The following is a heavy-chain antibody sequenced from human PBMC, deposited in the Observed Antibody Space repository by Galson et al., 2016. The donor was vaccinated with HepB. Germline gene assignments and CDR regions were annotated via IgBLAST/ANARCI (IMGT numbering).Heavy chain of an antibody. V-gene: IGHV3-49*04. CDR2: HSNSVQGETA. D-gene: IGHD1-1*01. Sequence: SLRLSCATSGFTFATYAMSWVRQAPGKGRVGVGVHSNSVQGETADYAASVKGRFSLSRDDSKSIAYLHMDSLKPEDTAVYYCTRELEGPGSHYYYAWDVWGQGTAVTVSS. J-gene: IGHJ6*02. CDR1: GFTFATYA. CDR3: TRELEGPGSHYYYAWDV.